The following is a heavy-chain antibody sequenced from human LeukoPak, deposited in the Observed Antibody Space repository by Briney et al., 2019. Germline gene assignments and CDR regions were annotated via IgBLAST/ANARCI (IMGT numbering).Heavy chain of an antibody. CDR2: ISGSGGST. Sequence: PGGSVRLSCVASGFTFSSYAMSWVLQAPGKGLEWVSAISGSGGSTYYADSVKGRFTISRDNSKNTLYLQMNSLRAEDTAVYYCAQDPAGSSGWYSSWGQGTLVTVSS. V-gene: IGHV3-23*01. J-gene: IGHJ5*02. CDR1: GFTFSSYA. CDR3: AQDPAGSSGWYSS. D-gene: IGHD6-19*01.